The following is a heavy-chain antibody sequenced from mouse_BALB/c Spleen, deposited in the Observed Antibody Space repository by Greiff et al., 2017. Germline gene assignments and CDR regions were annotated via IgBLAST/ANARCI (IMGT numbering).Heavy chain of an antibody. CDR2: IYPGSGNT. Sequence: VQLVESGAELARPGASVKLSCKASGYTFTDYYINWVKQRTGQGLEWIGEIYPGSGNTYYNEKFKGKATLTADKSSSTAYMQLSSLTSEDSAVYFCAVVPSYWGQGTLVTVSA. CDR1: GYTFTDYY. D-gene: IGHD5-1*01. CDR3: AVVPSY. V-gene: IGHV1-77*01. J-gene: IGHJ3*01.